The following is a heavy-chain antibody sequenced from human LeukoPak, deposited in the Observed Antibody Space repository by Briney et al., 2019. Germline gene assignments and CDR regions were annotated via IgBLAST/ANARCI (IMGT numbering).Heavy chain of an antibody. J-gene: IGHJ4*02. Sequence: TSETLSLTCAVYGGSFSGYYWSWIRQPPGKGLEWIGEINHSGSTNYNPSLKSRVPISVDTSKNQFSLKLSSVTAADPAVYYCARGPGGGVFDYWGQGTLVTVSS. D-gene: IGHD3-10*01. V-gene: IGHV4-34*01. CDR3: ARGPGGGVFDY. CDR1: GGSFSGYY. CDR2: INHSGST.